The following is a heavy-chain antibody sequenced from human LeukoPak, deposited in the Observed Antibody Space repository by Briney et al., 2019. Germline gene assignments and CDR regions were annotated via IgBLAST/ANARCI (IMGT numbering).Heavy chain of an antibody. CDR1: GFTFSSYA. J-gene: IGHJ4*02. CDR2: ISGSGGST. Sequence: GGSLRLSCAASGFTFSSYAMSWVRQAPGKGLEWVSAISGSGGSTYYADSVKGRFTISRDNSKNTLYLQMNSLRAEDTAVYYCAKDLYQQVWGSYPTGYWGQGTLVTVSS. CDR3: AKDLYQQVWGSYPTGY. V-gene: IGHV3-23*01. D-gene: IGHD3-16*02.